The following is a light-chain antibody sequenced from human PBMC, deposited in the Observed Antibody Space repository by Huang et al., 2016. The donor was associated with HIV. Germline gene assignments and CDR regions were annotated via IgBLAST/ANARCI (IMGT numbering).Light chain of an antibody. J-gene: IGKJ3*01. Sequence: EIVMTQSQASLSVSPGERATLSCRASQSVSSNLAWYQQKPGQAPRRLIYGASTRATGIPARFSGSGSGTEFTLTISSLQSEDFAVYYCQQYNNWLPGFTFGPGTKVDI. CDR3: QQYNNWLPGFT. CDR1: QSVSSN. V-gene: IGKV3-15*01. CDR2: GAS.